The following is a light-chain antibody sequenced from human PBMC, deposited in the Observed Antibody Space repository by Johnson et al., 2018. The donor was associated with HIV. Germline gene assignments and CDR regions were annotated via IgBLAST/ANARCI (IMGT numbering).Light chain of an antibody. CDR2: DNN. Sequence: QSVLTQPPSVSAAPGQKVTISCSGSSSNIGNNYVSWYQQFPGTAPKLLIYDNNNRPSGIPDRFSGSKSGTSATLGITGLQTGDEADYYCGTWDSSLSAFYVFGTGTKVTVL. V-gene: IGLV1-51*01. CDR3: GTWDSSLSAFYV. J-gene: IGLJ1*01. CDR1: SSNIGNNY.